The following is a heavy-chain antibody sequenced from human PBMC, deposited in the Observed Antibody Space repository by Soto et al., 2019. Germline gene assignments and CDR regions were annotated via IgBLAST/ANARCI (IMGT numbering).Heavy chain of an antibody. V-gene: IGHV3-15*01. CDR2: IKSKTDGGTT. D-gene: IGHD3-3*01. J-gene: IGHJ4*02. CDR3: TTESQSTIFGVVITSPNFDY. CDR1: GFTFSNAW. Sequence: EVQLVESGGGLVTPGGSLSLSCAASGFTFSNAWMGWVRQAPGKGLEWVGRIKSKTDGGTTDYAAPVKGRFTISRDDSKDTLYLQMNSLKTEDTAVYYCTTESQSTIFGVVITSPNFDYWGQGTLVTVSS.